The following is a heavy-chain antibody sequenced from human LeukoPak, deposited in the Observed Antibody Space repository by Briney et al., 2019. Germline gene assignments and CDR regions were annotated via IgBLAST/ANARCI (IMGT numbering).Heavy chain of an antibody. V-gene: IGHV3-15*01. CDR3: TTEGRKGRSPRPIVGATYARYFDY. J-gene: IGHJ4*02. Sequence: GGSLRLSCAASGFTFSNAWMSWVRQAPGKGLEWVGRIKSKTDGGTTDYAAPVKGRFTISRDDSKNTLYLQMNSLKTEDTAVYYCTTEGRKGRSPRPIVGATYARYFDYWGQGTLVTVSS. CDR1: GFTFSNAW. D-gene: IGHD1-26*01. CDR2: IKSKTDGGTT.